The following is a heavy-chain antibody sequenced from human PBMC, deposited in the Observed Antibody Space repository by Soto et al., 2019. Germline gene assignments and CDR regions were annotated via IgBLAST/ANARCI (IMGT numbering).Heavy chain of an antibody. CDR1: GFTFSTYW. CDR2: IKQDGTEK. Sequence: GGSLRLSCAASGFTFSTYWMTWVRQAPGKGLEWVANIKQDGTEKYYVDSMKGRFTISRDNAKNSLYLQMNSLRAEDTAVYYCARNKSLRPGQAFDYSGQGPLVTVSS. J-gene: IGHJ4*02. D-gene: IGHD5-12*01. CDR3: ARNKSLRPGQAFDY. V-gene: IGHV3-7*01.